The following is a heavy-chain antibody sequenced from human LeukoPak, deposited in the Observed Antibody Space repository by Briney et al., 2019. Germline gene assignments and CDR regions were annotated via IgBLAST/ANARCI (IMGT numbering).Heavy chain of an antibody. V-gene: IGHV3-30*04. J-gene: IGHJ4*02. CDR3: ARDTYGGANY. Sequence: GGSLRLSCAASGFTFSSYTMHWVRQAPGKGLEWVAVISYDGNNKYYADSVKGRFTISRDTSKNTLYLQMNSLRAEDTAVYYCARDTYGGANYWGQGTLVTVSS. D-gene: IGHD4-23*01. CDR1: GFTFSSYT. CDR2: ISYDGNNK.